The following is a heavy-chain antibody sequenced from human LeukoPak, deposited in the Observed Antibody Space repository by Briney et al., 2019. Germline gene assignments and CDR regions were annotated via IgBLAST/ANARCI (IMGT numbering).Heavy chain of an antibody. CDR2: IYYSGST. Sequence: PSQTLSLTCTVSGGSISSGDYYWSWIRQPPGKGLEWIGYIYYSGSTYYNPSLKSRVTISVETSKNQFSLKLSSVTAADTAVYYCARDDALDAFDIWGQGTMVTVSS. CDR1: GGSISSGDYY. J-gene: IGHJ3*02. CDR3: ARDDALDAFDI. V-gene: IGHV4-30-4*08.